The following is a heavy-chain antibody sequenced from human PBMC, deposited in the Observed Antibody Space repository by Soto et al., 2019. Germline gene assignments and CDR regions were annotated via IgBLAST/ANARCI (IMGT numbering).Heavy chain of an antibody. V-gene: IGHV3-23*01. Sequence: GGSLRLSCAASGFTFSSYAMSWVRQAPGKGLEWVSAISGSGGSTYYADSVKGRFTISRDNAKNTLYLQMNSLRAEDTAVYYCAKASSSWAVYYYYYYMDVWGKGTTVTVSS. J-gene: IGHJ6*03. CDR3: AKASSSWAVYYYYYYMDV. CDR2: ISGSGGST. CDR1: GFTFSSYA. D-gene: IGHD6-13*01.